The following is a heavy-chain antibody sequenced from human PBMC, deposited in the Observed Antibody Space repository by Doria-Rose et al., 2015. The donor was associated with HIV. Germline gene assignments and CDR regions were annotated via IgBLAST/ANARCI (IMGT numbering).Heavy chain of an antibody. CDR1: GVSLSSPGMG. J-gene: IGHJ4*02. V-gene: IGHV2-26*01. Sequence: QITLKECGPVLVKPTETLTLTCTVSGVSLSSPGMGVSWIRQPPGKALEWLANIFSDDERSYKTSLKSRLTISRGTSKSQVVLTMTDMDPVGTATYYCARIKSSRWYHKYYFDFWGQGTLVIVSA. D-gene: IGHD6-13*01. CDR3: ARIKSSRWYHKYYFDF. CDR2: IFSDDER.